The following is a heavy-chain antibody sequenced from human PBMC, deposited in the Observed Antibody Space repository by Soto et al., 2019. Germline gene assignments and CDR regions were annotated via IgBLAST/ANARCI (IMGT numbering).Heavy chain of an antibody. CDR2: ISGSGGST. D-gene: IGHD1-26*01. Sequence: SLRLSCAASGFTFSSYAMSWVRQAPGKGLEWVSAISGSGGSTYYADSVKGRFTISRDNSKNTLYLQMNSLRAEDTAVYYCAKGRGSYSYYYGMDVWGQGTTVTVSS. V-gene: IGHV3-23*01. J-gene: IGHJ6*02. CDR3: AKGRGSYSYYYGMDV. CDR1: GFTFSSYA.